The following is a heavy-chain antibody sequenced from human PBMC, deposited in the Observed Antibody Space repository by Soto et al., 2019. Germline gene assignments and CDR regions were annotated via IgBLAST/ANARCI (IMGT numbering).Heavy chain of an antibody. D-gene: IGHD4-17*01. CDR3: ARDAYGATFDP. CDR1: GGSISSYY. V-gene: IGHV4-59*01. CDR2: IYYSGRT. J-gene: IGHJ5*02. Sequence: QVQLQESGPGLVKPSETLSLTCTVSGGSISSYYWSWIRQPPGMGLEWIGYIYYSGRTNYNPSLKSRVTISVDTSKNQFSLKLSSVTAADTAVYYCARDAYGATFDPWGQGTLVTVSS.